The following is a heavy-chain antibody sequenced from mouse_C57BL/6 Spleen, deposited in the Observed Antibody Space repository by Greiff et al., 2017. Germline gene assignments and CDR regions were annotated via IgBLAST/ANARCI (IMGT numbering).Heavy chain of an antibody. CDR1: GYTFTSYW. Sequence: QVQLQQPGAELVRPGSSVKLSCKASGYTFTSYWMDWVKQRPGQGLEWIGNIYPSDSETHYNQKFKDKATLTVDKSSSTAYMQLSSLTSEDSAVYYCGRWGYGSSFWYFDVWGTGTTVTVSS. D-gene: IGHD1-1*01. J-gene: IGHJ1*03. CDR2: IYPSDSET. V-gene: IGHV1-61*01. CDR3: GRWGYGSSFWYFDV.